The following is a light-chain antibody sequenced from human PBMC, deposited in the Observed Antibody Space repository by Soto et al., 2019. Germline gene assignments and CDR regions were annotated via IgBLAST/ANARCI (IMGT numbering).Light chain of an antibody. V-gene: IGLV1-47*01. Sequence: QSVLTQPSSASGTPGQRVTISCSGSSSNIGSNYVYWYQQLPGTAPKLLIYRNNQRPSGVPGRFSGSKSGTSASLAISGLRSEDEDDYYCASWDDSLSGVVFGGGTKLTVL. CDR3: ASWDDSLSGVV. CDR2: RNN. CDR1: SSNIGSNY. J-gene: IGLJ2*01.